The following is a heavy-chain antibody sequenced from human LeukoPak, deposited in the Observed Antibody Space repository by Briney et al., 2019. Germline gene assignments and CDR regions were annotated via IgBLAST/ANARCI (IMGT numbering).Heavy chain of an antibody. CDR2: IYSGGST. CDR1: GFTVNSNH. D-gene: IGHD1-1*01. J-gene: IGHJ4*02. CDR3: ARDSIPERSVS. Sequence: GGSLRLSCAASGFTVNSNHMGWVRQAPGKGLEWVSVIYSGGSTYYADSVKGRFTISRDNSKNTLYLQMNSLRAEDTAVYYCARDSIPERSVSWGQGTLVTVSS. V-gene: IGHV3-66*01.